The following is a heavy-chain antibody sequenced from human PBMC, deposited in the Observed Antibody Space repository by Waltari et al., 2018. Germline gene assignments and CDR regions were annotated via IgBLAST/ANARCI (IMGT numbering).Heavy chain of an antibody. D-gene: IGHD6-13*01. CDR2: INPNSGGT. CDR3: ARDLVNIAAEGDAFDI. V-gene: IGHV1-2*06. J-gene: IGHJ3*02. CDR1: GYTFTGYY. Sequence: QVQLVQSGAEVKKPGASVKVSCKASGYTFTGYYLHWVRRAPGQGLEWMGRINPNSGGTNYAQKFQGRVTMTRDTSISTAYMELSRLRSDDTAVYYCARDLVNIAAEGDAFDIWGQGTMVTVSS.